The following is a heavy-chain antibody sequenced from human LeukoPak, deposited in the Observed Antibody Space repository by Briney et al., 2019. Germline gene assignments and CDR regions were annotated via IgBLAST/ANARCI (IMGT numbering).Heavy chain of an antibody. D-gene: IGHD3-22*01. CDR1: GFTFSSYI. CDR2: ISSSSSYI. J-gene: IGHJ4*02. Sequence: GGSLRLSCAASGFTFSSYIMNLVRQAPGKGLEWVSSISSSSSYIYYADPVKGRLNISRDNAKNSLYLQMNSLRAEDPDVYYCAKGDNYYDSSGYYYVRALFDYWGQGTLVTVSS. CDR3: AKGDNYYDSSGYYYVRALFDY. V-gene: IGHV3-21*01.